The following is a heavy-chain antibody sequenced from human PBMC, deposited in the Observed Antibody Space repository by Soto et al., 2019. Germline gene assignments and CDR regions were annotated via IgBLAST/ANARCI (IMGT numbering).Heavy chain of an antibody. Sequence: EVQLVESGGGLVKPGGSLRLSCAASGFTFSSYSMNWVLQAPGKGLEWVSSISSSSSYIYYADSVKGRFTISRDNAKNSLYLQMNSLRAEDTAVYYCARDRYGDYASDYWGQGTLVTVSS. CDR3: ARDRYGDYASDY. CDR1: GFTFSSYS. D-gene: IGHD4-17*01. V-gene: IGHV3-21*01. CDR2: ISSSSSYI. J-gene: IGHJ4*02.